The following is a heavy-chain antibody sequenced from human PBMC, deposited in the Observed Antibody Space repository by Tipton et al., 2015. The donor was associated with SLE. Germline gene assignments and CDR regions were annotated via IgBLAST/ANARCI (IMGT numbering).Heavy chain of an antibody. J-gene: IGHJ4*02. CDR1: GYSISSGYY. CDR3: ASTISEGPYYFDY. V-gene: IGHV4-38-2*01. CDR2: IYHSGST. Sequence: GLVKPSETLSLTCAVSGYSISSGYYWGWIRQPPGKGLEWIGSIYHSGSTYYNPSLKSRVTISVDTSKNQFSLKLGSVTAADTAVYYCASTISEGPYYFDYWGQGTLVTGSS. D-gene: IGHD2-2*02.